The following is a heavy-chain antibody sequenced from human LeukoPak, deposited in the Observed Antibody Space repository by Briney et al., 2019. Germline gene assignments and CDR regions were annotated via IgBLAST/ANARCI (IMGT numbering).Heavy chain of an antibody. CDR3: ANYDMLTDLHAFDI. CDR1: GGSISSGSYY. Sequence: SQTLSLTCTVSGGSISSGSYYWSWIRQPAGKGLEWIGRIYTNKYTNYNPSLKSRVTISVDTSKNQFSLNLSSVTAADTAVYYCANYDMLTDLHAFDIWGQGTMVTVSS. J-gene: IGHJ3*02. CDR2: IYTNKYT. D-gene: IGHD3-9*01. V-gene: IGHV4-61*02.